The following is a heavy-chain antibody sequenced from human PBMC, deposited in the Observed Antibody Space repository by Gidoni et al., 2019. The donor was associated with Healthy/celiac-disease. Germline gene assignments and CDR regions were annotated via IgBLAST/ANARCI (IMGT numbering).Heavy chain of an antibody. V-gene: IGHV3-15*01. CDR1: GFTFSNAW. Sequence: EVQLVESGGGLVKHGGSLRLSCAASGFTFSNAWMSWVRQAPGKGLEWVGRIKSKTDGGTTDYAAPVKGRFTISRDDSKNTLYLQMNSLKTEDTAVYYCTTLPGMVGATVLDYWGQGTLVTVSS. D-gene: IGHD1-26*01. CDR2: IKSKTDGGTT. CDR3: TTLPGMVGATVLDY. J-gene: IGHJ4*02.